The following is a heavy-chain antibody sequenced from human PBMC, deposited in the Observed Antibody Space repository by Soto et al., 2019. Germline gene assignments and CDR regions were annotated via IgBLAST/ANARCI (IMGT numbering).Heavy chain of an antibody. V-gene: IGHV3-11*05. CDR3: ARVPGDLGVFDY. CDR1: GFTFSDYY. Sequence: QVQLVESGGGLVKPGGSLRLSCAASGFTFSDYYISWIRQAPGKGLEWVSYISSSSSYTNYADSVKGRFTISRDNAKNSLYLQMNSLRAEDTAVYYCARVPGDLGVFDYWGQGTLVTVSS. CDR2: ISSSSSYT. J-gene: IGHJ4*02. D-gene: IGHD7-27*01.